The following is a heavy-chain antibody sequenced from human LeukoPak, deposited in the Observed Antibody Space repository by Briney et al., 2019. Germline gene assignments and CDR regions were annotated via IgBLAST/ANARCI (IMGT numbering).Heavy chain of an antibody. Sequence: GGSLRLSCAASGFTFSSYAMHWVRQAPGKGLEWVAVISYDASNKYYADSVKGRFTISRDNSKNTLYLQMNSLRAEDTAVYYCARDSNGHTYYDFWSGYYAFDPWGQGTLVTVSS. J-gene: IGHJ5*02. V-gene: IGHV3-30-3*01. CDR2: ISYDASNK. D-gene: IGHD3-3*01. CDR3: ARDSNGHTYYDFWSGYYAFDP. CDR1: GFTFSSYA.